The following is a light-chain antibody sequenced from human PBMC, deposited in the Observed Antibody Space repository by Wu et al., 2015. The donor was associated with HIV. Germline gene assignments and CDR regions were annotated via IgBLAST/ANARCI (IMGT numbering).Light chain of an antibody. Sequence: DIQMTQSPSTLSASVGDRVSITCRASQSIGSGLAWYQQRPGKAPKLLIYKASDLENGVPSRFSGSGSEKEFTLTISSLQPDDFATYYCQQYQSYPWTFGQGTKVEMK. V-gene: IGKV1-5*03. CDR3: QQYQSYPWT. J-gene: IGKJ1*01. CDR2: KAS. CDR1: QSIGSG.